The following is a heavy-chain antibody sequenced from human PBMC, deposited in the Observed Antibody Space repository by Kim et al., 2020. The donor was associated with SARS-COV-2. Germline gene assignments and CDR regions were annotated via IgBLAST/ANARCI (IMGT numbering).Heavy chain of an antibody. CDR3: AKYCFMVGYSSPFYY. Sequence: VKGRFTTSKDHSKNTLYLQMNSLGAEDTAVYYCAKYCFMVGYSSPFYYWGQGTLLTVSS. J-gene: IGHJ4*02. V-gene: IGHV3-23*01. D-gene: IGHD3-22*01.